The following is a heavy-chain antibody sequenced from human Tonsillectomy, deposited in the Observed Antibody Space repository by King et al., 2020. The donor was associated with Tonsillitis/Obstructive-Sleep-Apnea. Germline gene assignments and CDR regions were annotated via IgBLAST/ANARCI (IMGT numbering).Heavy chain of an antibody. D-gene: IGHD3-16*02. CDR2: MISYISGGTT. Sequence: VQLVESGGGLVKPGGSLRLSCVTSGLVFNTAWMTWVRQAPGKGTEWVGCMISYISGGTTDYAETVKCKFTISRDDSKNTLYLQMNSLEIEDTAVYYCTKDRPLTGGGVIVTWGQGTLVTVSS. CDR3: TKDRPLTGGGVIVT. J-gene: IGHJ5*02. CDR1: GLVFNTAW. V-gene: IGHV3-15*01.